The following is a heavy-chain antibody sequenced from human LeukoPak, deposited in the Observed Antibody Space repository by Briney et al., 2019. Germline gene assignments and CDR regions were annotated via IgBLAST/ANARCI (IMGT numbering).Heavy chain of an antibody. V-gene: IGHV4-39*01. D-gene: IGHD6-19*01. CDR3: ARQKGGVAGLKYYFDF. Sequence: SETLSLTCTVSGGSISSSSYYWGWIRQPPGKGLEWIGSIYYIGSTYYKPSLKSRVTISVDTSKNQFSLKLSSVTAADTAVYYCARQKGGVAGLKYYFDFWGQGTLVTVSS. CDR2: IYYIGST. J-gene: IGHJ4*02. CDR1: GGSISSSSYY.